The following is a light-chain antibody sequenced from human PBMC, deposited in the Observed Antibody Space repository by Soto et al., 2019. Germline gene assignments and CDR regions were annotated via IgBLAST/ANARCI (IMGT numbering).Light chain of an antibody. CDR3: QQRSNWPVT. V-gene: IGKV3-11*01. CDR1: QSVSSY. Sequence: EIVLTQSPATLSLSPGERATLSCRASQSVSSYLAWYQQKPGQAPRLLIYDASNRATGIPARFSSSGSGTDFTLTISSLEPEYFAVYYCQQRSNWPVTFGQGTRLEIK. CDR2: DAS. J-gene: IGKJ5*01.